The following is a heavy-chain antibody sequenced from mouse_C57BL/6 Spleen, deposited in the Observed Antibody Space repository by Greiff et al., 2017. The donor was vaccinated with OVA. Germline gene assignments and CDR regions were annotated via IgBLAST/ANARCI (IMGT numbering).Heavy chain of an antibody. J-gene: IGHJ4*01. V-gene: IGHV1-82*01. CDR1: GYAFSSSW. D-gene: IGHD2-1*01. Sequence: QVQLKQSGPELVKPGASVKISCKASGYAFSSSWMNWVKQRPGKGLEWIGRIYPGDGDTNYNGKFKGKATLTADKSSNTAYMQLSSLTSEDSAVYFCATDNGNYAMDYWGQGTSVTVSS. CDR2: IYPGDGDT. CDR3: ATDNGNYAMDY.